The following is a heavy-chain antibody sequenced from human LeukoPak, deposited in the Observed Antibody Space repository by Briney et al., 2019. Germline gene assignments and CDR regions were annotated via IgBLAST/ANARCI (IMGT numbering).Heavy chain of an antibody. V-gene: IGHV1-2*02. J-gene: IGHJ2*01. Sequence: ASVTVSCKASGYTLTGYYIHWVRQARGQELEWMGCINPNSRDTHYAQNFQGRVTLTRDTAISTAYMELSSLRSDDTAVYYCARDSGFYGSGTYSLGYWYFHLWGRGTLVTVSS. CDR3: ARDSGFYGSGTYSLGYWYFHL. CDR2: INPNSRDT. CDR1: GYTLTGYY. D-gene: IGHD3-10*01.